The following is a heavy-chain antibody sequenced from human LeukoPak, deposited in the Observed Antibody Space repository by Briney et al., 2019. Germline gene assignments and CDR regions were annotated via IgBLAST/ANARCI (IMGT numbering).Heavy chain of an antibody. CDR1: GGSISSGGYY. D-gene: IGHD3-3*01. CDR2: IYYSGST. J-gene: IGHJ4*02. V-gene: IGHV4-39*01. Sequence: SETLSLTCTVSGGSISSGGYYWSWIRQPPGKGLEWIGSIYYSGSTYYNPSLKSRVTISVDTSKNQFSLKLSSVTAADTAVYYCARSLRFLEWLGYSDYWGQGTLVTVSS. CDR3: ARSLRFLEWLGYSDY.